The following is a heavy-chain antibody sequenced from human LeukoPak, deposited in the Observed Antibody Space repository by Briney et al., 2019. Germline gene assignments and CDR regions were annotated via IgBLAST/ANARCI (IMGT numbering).Heavy chain of an antibody. CDR1: GYTFTSNY. CDR2: ISPSGGST. Sequence: ASVKVSCKASGYTFTSNYMHWVRQAPGQGPEWMGVISPSGGSTTYAQKFQGRVTMTEDTSTDTAYMELSSLRSEDTAVYYCATAVIGWLRYYFDYWGQGTLVTVSS. V-gene: IGHV1-46*01. D-gene: IGHD3-22*01. J-gene: IGHJ4*02. CDR3: ATAVIGWLRYYFDY.